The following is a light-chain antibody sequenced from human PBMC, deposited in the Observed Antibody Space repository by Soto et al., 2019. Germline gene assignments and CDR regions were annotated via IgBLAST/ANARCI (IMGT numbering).Light chain of an antibody. CDR2: KAS. V-gene: IGKV1-5*03. CDR3: QYWDNYSWT. Sequence: DIQMTQSPSTLSASVGARVTITCRASQGIPDWLAWYQQKPGKAPKFLIYKASNLEGGVPSRFSGSGSGTEFTLTISSVQPDDFATYYCQYWDNYSWTFGQGTKVEIK. CDR1: QGIPDW. J-gene: IGKJ1*01.